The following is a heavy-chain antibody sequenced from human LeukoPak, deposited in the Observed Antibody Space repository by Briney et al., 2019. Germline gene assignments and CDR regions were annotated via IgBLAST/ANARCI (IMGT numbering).Heavy chain of an antibody. V-gene: IGHV4-34*01. D-gene: IGHD1-26*01. Sequence: SETLSLTCAVYGGSFSGYYWSWIRQPPGEGLEWIGEINHSGSTNYNPSLKSRVTISVDTSKNQFSLKLSSVTAADTAVYYCARHTRGRNAFDIWGQGTMVTVSS. CDR1: GGSFSGYY. J-gene: IGHJ3*02. CDR2: INHSGST. CDR3: ARHTRGRNAFDI.